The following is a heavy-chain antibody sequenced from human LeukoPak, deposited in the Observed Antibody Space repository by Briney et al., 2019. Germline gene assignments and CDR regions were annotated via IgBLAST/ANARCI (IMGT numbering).Heavy chain of an antibody. CDR1: GYTFTGYY. J-gene: IGHJ3*01. CDR2: FNPDSGGT. D-gene: IGHD2/OR15-2a*01. CDR3: ARTFYDTLDSDAFDF. Sequence: ASVKVSCKASGYTFTGYYMHWVRQAPGQGLEWMGWFNPDSGGTNNAQKFQGRVTMTRDTSISTAYMELSRLRSDDTAVYYCARTFYDTLDSDAFDFWGQGTMVIVSS. V-gene: IGHV1-2*02.